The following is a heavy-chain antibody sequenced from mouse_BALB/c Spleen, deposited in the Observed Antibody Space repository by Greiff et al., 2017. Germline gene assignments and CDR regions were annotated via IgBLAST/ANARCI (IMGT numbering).Heavy chain of an antibody. V-gene: IGHV5-6-5*01. CDR3: ARDGGEGAMDY. Sequence: EVQLVESGGGLVKPGGSLKLSCAASGFTFSSYAMSWVRQTPEKRLEWVASISSGGSTYYPDSVKGRFTISRDNARNILYLQMSSLRSEDTAMYYCARDGGEGAMDYWGQGTSVTVSS. J-gene: IGHJ4*01. CDR2: ISSGGST. D-gene: IGHD1-2*01. CDR1: GFTFSSYA.